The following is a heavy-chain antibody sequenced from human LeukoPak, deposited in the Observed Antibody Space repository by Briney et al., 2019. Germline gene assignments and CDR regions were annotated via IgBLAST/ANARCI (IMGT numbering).Heavy chain of an antibody. CDR1: GGSISSSNYY. CDR2: IYYSGSA. D-gene: IGHD1-26*01. V-gene: IGHV4-31*11. J-gene: IGHJ4*02. CDR3: ARDRVGATRYFDF. Sequence: PSQTLSLTCAVSGGSISSSNYYWSWIRQHPGKGLEWIGYIYYSGSAYYNPSLKSRVTISVDTSKNQFSLKLSSVTAADTAVYYCARDRVGATRYFDFWGQGTLVTVSS.